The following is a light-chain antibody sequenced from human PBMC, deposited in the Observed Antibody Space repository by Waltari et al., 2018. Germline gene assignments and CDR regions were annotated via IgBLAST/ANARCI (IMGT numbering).Light chain of an antibody. J-gene: IGLJ2*01. CDR1: ALPKKY. V-gene: IGLV3-25*03. CDR3: QSADSSGIYT. Sequence: SYELTQSSSVAVSPGQTARITCSGDALPKKYAFWYQQKPGQAPVQVIYKDTERPSGIPERFSGSTSGTTVALTITGVQAEDEADYYCQSADSSGIYTFGGGTKLTVL. CDR2: KDT.